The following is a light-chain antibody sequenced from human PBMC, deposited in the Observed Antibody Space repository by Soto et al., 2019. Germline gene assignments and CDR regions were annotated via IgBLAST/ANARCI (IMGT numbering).Light chain of an antibody. Sequence: EIVLTQSPATLSLSPGERATLSCRASQSVSSHLAWFQQRPGQAPRLLIYDASNRATGIPARFSGRGSGTDFTLTISSLEPEDFAVYYCQQRSNWPTFGQGTRLEIK. V-gene: IGKV3-11*01. CDR3: QQRSNWPT. CDR2: DAS. J-gene: IGKJ5*01. CDR1: QSVSSH.